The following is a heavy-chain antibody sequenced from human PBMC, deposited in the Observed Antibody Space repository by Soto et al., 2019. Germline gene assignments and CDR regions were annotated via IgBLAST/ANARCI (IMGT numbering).Heavy chain of an antibody. V-gene: IGHV3-21*01. CDR1: GFTFSSYS. J-gene: IGHJ3*02. D-gene: IGHD6-6*01. CDR3: ASAPTRLSIVALGDAFDI. Sequence: EVQLVESGGGLVKPGGSLRLSCAASGFTFSSYSMNWVRQAPGKGLEWVSSISSSSSYIYYADSVKGRFTISRDNAKNSLYLQMNSLRAEDTAVYYCASAPTRLSIVALGDAFDIWGQGTMVTVSS. CDR2: ISSSSSYI.